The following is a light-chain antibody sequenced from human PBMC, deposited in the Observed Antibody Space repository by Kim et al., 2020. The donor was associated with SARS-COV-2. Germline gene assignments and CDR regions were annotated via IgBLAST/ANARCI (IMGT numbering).Light chain of an antibody. J-gene: IGLJ2*01. CDR3: QAWESSTAV. CDR2: QDN. V-gene: IGLV3-1*01. CDR1: KLGDKY. Sequence: VSPGQTASITCSGDKLGDKYACWYHQKPGQSPVLVIYQDNKRPSGIPERFSGSNSGNTATLTISGTQAMDEADYYCQAWESSTAVFGGGTQLTVL.